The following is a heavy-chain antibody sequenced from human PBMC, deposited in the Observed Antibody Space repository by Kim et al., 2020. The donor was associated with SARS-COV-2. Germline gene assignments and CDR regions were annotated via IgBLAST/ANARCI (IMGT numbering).Heavy chain of an antibody. Sequence: GGSLRLSCAASGFTFSNAWMRWVRQAPGKGLEWVGRIKSKTDGGTTDYAAPVTGRFTISRDDSKNTLYLQMNSLKTEDTAVYYCTTDRTTMIVVYGMDVWGQGTTVTVSS. CDR2: IKSKTDGGTT. J-gene: IGHJ6*02. V-gene: IGHV3-15*01. CDR1: GFTFSNAW. D-gene: IGHD3-22*01. CDR3: TTDRTTMIVVYGMDV.